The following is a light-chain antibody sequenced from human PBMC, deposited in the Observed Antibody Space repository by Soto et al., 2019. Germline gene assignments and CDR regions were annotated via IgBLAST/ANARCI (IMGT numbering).Light chain of an antibody. CDR1: QGIKSD. Sequence: DIQMTQSPSSLSASVGDRVTITCRASQGIKSDLGWYQQKPGKAPKRLIYTASSLQSGVPSRFSGRGSGTEFTLTNSTLQPEDFSIYYCLQHNSIPFTFGHGTKVEIK. J-gene: IGKJ3*01. V-gene: IGKV1-17*01. CDR2: TAS. CDR3: LQHNSIPFT.